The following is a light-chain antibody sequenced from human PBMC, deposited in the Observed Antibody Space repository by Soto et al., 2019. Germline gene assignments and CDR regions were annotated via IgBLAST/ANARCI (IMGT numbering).Light chain of an antibody. J-gene: IGKJ1*01. CDR1: QSVNNNF. CDR3: QQYGGSTRT. Sequence: EIVLTQSPGTLSLSPGERAALSCRASQSVNNNFLAWYQQKPGQAPRLLIYGASNRAPGIPDRFSGSVSGTDFTLTISRLEPEDFAVYYCQQYGGSTRTFGQGTKVDIK. CDR2: GAS. V-gene: IGKV3-20*01.